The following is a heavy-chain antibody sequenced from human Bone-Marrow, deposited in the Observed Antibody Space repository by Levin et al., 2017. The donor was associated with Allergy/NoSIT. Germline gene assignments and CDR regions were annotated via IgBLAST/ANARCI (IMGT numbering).Heavy chain of an antibody. CDR2: ISWDGGST. CDR1: GFTFDDYT. J-gene: IGHJ4*02. V-gene: IGHV3-43*01. D-gene: IGHD5-24*01. Sequence: PGGSLRLSCAASGFTFDDYTMHWVRQAPGKGLEWVSLISWDGGSTYYADSVKGRFTISRDNSKNSLYLQMNSLRTEDTALYYCAKDFTQRWLQPYYFDYWGQGTLVTVSS. CDR3: AKDFTQRWLQPYYFDY.